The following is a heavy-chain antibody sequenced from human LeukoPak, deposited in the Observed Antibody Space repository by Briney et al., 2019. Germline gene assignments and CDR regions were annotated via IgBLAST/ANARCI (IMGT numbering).Heavy chain of an antibody. D-gene: IGHD3-16*01. Sequence: SGGSLRLSCAASGFTFDDYGMSWVRQAPGKGLKWVSGINLNGVSTGYADSVKGRFTISRDNAKKSMYLQMNSLRAEGTALYYCARDLASSDVWGKGTTVTVSS. CDR3: ARDLASSDV. CDR1: GFTFDDYG. J-gene: IGHJ6*04. V-gene: IGHV3-20*04. CDR2: INLNGVST.